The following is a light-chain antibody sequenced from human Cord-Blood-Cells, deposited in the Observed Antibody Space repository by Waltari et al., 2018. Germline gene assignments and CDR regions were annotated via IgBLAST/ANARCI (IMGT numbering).Light chain of an antibody. CDR3: AAWDDSLSGV. CDR2: GNN. Sequence: QSVLTQPPSASGTPGQRVTISCSGSSSNIGSNYVYWYQQLPGTAPKLLIYGNNRRPSGVPDRFSGSNSGTSASLAISGRRSEDEADYYCAAWDDSLSGVFGGGTKLTVL. V-gene: IGLV1-47*01. CDR1: SSNIGSNY. J-gene: IGLJ3*02.